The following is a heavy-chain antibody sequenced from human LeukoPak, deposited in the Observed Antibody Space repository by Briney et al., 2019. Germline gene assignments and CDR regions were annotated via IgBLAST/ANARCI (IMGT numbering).Heavy chain of an antibody. D-gene: IGHD4-17*01. CDR2: FFSSGST. J-gene: IGHJ4*02. Sequence: SETLSLTCTVSGASISNYYWSWIRQPPGGGLGWMGYFFSSGSTRYNPSLKTRATISVDTSKNQLSLKMTSVSAADTALYYCARGGVIRSGDYHFDFWGQGTLVTVSS. CDR1: GASISNYY. V-gene: IGHV4-59*13. CDR3: ARGGVIRSGDYHFDF.